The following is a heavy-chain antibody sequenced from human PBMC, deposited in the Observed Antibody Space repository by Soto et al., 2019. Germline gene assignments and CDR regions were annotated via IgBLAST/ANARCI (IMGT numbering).Heavy chain of an antibody. V-gene: IGHV4-30-2*01. D-gene: IGHD3-22*01. CDR2: IYHSGST. Sequence: SETLSLTCTVSGGSISSGDYYWSWIRQPPGKGLEWIGYIYHSGSTYYNPSLKSRVTISVDRSKNQFSLKLSSVTAADTAVYYCARGGVDYYDSSGYYFSPYYFDYSGQGTLVTVSS. CDR3: ARGGVDYYDSSGYYFSPYYFDY. CDR1: GGSISSGDYY. J-gene: IGHJ4*02.